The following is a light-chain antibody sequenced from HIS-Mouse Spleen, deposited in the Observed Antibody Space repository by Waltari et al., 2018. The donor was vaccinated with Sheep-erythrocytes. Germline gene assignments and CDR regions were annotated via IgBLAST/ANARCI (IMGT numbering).Light chain of an antibody. Sequence: DIQFTQSPSFLSASVGDRVTLTCRASQGISSYLACYQQKHGKAPKLLIYAASTLQSGVPTRSSGSGSGAEFTRIISSLQPEDFATYYCQQLKSDPHTFGQGTKLEIK. V-gene: IGKV1-9*01. J-gene: IGKJ2*01. CDR2: AAS. CDR1: QGISSY. CDR3: QQLKSDPHT.